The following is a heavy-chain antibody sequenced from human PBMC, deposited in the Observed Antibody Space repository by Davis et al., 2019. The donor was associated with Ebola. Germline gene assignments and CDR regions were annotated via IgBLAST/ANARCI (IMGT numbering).Heavy chain of an antibody. CDR1: GYTFTSYD. CDR2: MNPNSGNT. CDR3: ARDGEQWLVHPFDP. J-gene: IGHJ5*02. Sequence: ASVKVSCKASGYTFTSYDINWVRQATGQGLEWMGWMNPNSGNTGYAQKFQGRVTMTRNTSISTAYMELSSLRSEDTAVYYCARDGEQWLVHPFDPWGQGTLVTVSS. D-gene: IGHD6-19*01. V-gene: IGHV1-8*01.